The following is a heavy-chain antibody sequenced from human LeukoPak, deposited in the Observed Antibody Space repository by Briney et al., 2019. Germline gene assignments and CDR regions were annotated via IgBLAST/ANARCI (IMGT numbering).Heavy chain of an antibody. V-gene: IGHV3-15*07. Sequence: GGSLRLSCATSGFTFSNAWMNWVRQAPGKGLEWVGRIRSNSDGGTIDYAAPVKGRFTLSRDDSKTTLYLQMNSLQTEDTAVYHCATDFYDSTWGQGTLVTVSS. J-gene: IGHJ5*02. D-gene: IGHD3-22*01. CDR2: IRSNSDGGTI. CDR1: GFTFSNAW. CDR3: ATDFYDST.